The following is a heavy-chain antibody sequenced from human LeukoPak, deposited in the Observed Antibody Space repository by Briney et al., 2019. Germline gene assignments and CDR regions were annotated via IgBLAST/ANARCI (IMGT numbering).Heavy chain of an antibody. Sequence: SETLCLTCTVSGGSISSCYWSWIRQPPGKGLEWIGEINHSGSTNYNPSLKSRVTISVDTSKNQFSLKLSSVTAADTAVYYCAKPGIAAAGFDYWGQGTLVTVSS. CDR1: GGSISSCY. CDR3: AKPGIAAAGFDY. V-gene: IGHV4-34*01. J-gene: IGHJ4*02. D-gene: IGHD6-13*01. CDR2: INHSGST.